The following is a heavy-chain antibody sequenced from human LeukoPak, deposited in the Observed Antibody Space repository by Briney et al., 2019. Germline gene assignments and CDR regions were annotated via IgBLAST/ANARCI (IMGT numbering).Heavy chain of an antibody. D-gene: IGHD3-3*01. V-gene: IGHV3-20*01. J-gene: IGHJ3*02. CDR2: INWNGGST. CDR3: ARAVYYDFWSGSPDDAFDI. Sequence: SCXXXXXTFDXYGMSWVRQAPGKGVEWVSGINWNGGSTGYADSVKGRFTISRDNAKNSLYLQMNSLRAEDTALYHCARAVYYDFWSGSPDDAFDIWGQGTMVTVSS. CDR1: XXTFDXYG.